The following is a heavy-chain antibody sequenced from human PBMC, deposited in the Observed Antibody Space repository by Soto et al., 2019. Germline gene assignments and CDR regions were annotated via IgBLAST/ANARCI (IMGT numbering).Heavy chain of an antibody. J-gene: IGHJ5*02. Sequence: SETLSLTCTVSGVSISSSRYYWGWIRQPPGKGLEWIGYIYYSGSTYYNPSLKSRVTISVDTSKNQFSLKLSSVTAADTAVYYCARWLVGRGNWFDPWGQGTLVTVSS. CDR3: ARWLVGRGNWFDP. D-gene: IGHD6-19*01. CDR1: GVSISSSRYY. V-gene: IGHV4-30-4*08. CDR2: IYYSGST.